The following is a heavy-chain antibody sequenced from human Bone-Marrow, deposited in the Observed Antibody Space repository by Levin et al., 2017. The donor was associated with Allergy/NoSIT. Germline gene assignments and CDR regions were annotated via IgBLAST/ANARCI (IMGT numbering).Heavy chain of an antibody. J-gene: IGHJ3*01. V-gene: IGHV3-48*04. CDR3: STAMSLYGSGWGRASDF. CDR1: GFNFNTYN. D-gene: IGHD6-25*01. Sequence: GESLKISCAASGFNFNTYNMHWVRQSPGKGLEWLSYISDSGRTIYYADSVKGRFIVSRDNAKNSLYLQLNSLRVDDTAVYYCSTAMSLYGSGWGRASDFWGQGTVVTVSS. CDR2: ISDSGRTI.